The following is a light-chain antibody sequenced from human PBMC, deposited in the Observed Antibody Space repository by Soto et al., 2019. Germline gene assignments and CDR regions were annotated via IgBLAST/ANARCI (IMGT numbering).Light chain of an antibody. V-gene: IGLV1-40*01. Sequence: QSVLTQPPSVSGAPGQRVTISCTGSSSNIGAGYDVHWYQQLPGTAPKLLVSGDTNRPSGVPDRFSGSKSGTSASLAITGLRAEDEADYHCQSFDSSLSGGVFGGGTKVTVL. J-gene: IGLJ3*02. CDR1: SSNIGAGYD. CDR3: QSFDSSLSGGV. CDR2: GDT.